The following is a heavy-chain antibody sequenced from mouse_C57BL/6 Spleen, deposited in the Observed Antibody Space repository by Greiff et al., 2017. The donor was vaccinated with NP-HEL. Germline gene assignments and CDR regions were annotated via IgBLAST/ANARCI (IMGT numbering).Heavy chain of an antibody. D-gene: IGHD2-5*01. V-gene: IGHV1-15*01. CDR1: GYTFTDYE. CDR2: IDPETGGT. CDR3: TRPYYSNYIDY. Sequence: QVQLKQSGAELVRPGASVTLSCKASGYTFTDYEMHWVKQTPVHGLEWIGAIDPETGGTAYNQKFKGKAILTADKSSSTAYMELRSLTSEDSAVYYCTRPYYSNYIDYWGQGTTLTVSS. J-gene: IGHJ2*01.